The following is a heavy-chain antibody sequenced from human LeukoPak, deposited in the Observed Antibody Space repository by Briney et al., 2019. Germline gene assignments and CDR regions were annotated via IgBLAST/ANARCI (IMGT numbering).Heavy chain of an antibody. Sequence: SETLSLTCAVSGGSISSSNWWSWVRQPPGKGLEWIGEIYHSGSTNYNPSLKSRVTISVDKSKNQFSLKLSSVTAADTAVYYCARGGYCSGGSCYHFDYWGQGTLVPVSS. CDR3: ARGGYCSGGSCYHFDY. D-gene: IGHD2-15*01. V-gene: IGHV4-4*02. CDR2: IYHSGST. CDR1: GGSISSSNW. J-gene: IGHJ4*02.